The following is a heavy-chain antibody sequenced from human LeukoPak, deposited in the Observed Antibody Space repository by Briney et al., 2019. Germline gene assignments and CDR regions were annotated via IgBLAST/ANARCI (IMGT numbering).Heavy chain of an antibody. V-gene: IGHV3-9*03. Sequence: GGSLRLSCAASGFTFDDYAVHWVRQAPGKGLEWVSGISWNSGSIGYADPVKGRFTISRDNAKNSLYLQMNSLRAEDMALYYCARGDRFRYSYADYWGQGTLVTVSS. D-gene: IGHD5-18*01. CDR1: GFTFDDYA. J-gene: IGHJ4*02. CDR3: ARGDRFRYSYADY. CDR2: ISWNSGSI.